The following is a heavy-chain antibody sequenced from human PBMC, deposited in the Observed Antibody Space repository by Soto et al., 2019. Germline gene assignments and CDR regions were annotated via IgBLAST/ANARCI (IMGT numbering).Heavy chain of an antibody. J-gene: IGHJ4*02. CDR2: IYYSGST. V-gene: IGHV4-39*01. Sequence: SETLSLTCTVSGGSISSSSYYWGWIRQPPGKGLEWIGSIYYSGSTYYNPSLKSRVTISVDTSKNQFSLKLSSVTAADTAVYYCARHEPVSPAGYWGQGTLVTVSS. CDR1: GGSISSSSYY. D-gene: IGHD2-2*01. CDR3: ARHEPVSPAGY.